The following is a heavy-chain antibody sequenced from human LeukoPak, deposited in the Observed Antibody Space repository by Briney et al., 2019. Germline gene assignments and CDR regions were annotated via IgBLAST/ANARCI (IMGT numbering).Heavy chain of an antibody. D-gene: IGHD2-15*01. CDR2: INYRGST. Sequence: PSETLSLTCTVSGGSISSSDYYWGRIRQPPGKGLEWIGIINYRGSTYYNPSLKSRVTTSVDTSKNQFSLKLSSVTAADTAMYYCARRDCSGGSCQYFDYWGQGTQVTVSS. J-gene: IGHJ4*02. CDR3: ARRDCSGGSCQYFDY. V-gene: IGHV4-39*01. CDR1: GGSISSSDYY.